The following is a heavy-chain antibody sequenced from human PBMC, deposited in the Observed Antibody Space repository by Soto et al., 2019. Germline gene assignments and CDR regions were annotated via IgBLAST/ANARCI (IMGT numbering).Heavy chain of an antibody. CDR2: ISWNSGSI. CDR3: AKDSTGYSSGWTDY. Sequence: EVQLVESGGGLVQPGRSLRLSCAASGFTFDDYAMHWVRQAPGKGLEWVSGISWNSGSIGYADSVKGRFTISRDNAKNSLYLQMNSLRAEDTALYYCAKDSTGYSSGWTDYWGQGTLVTVSS. V-gene: IGHV3-9*01. D-gene: IGHD6-19*01. J-gene: IGHJ4*02. CDR1: GFTFDDYA.